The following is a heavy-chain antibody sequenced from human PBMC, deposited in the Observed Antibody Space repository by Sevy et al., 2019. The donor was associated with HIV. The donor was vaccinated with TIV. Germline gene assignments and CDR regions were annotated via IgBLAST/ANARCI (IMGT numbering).Heavy chain of an antibody. D-gene: IGHD3-22*01. CDR3: AITRGYYSDTSGYFDY. V-gene: IGHV1-24*01. J-gene: IGHJ4*02. CDR2: FDPEDGER. CDR1: RYSLNKFS. Sequence: ASVKVSCRISRYSLNKFSMHWVRQAPGKGLEWMGSFDPEDGERIYAQKFQGRFSMTGDTSTDEAYMKLVSLRPDDTAVYYSAITRGYYSDTSGYFDYWGQGTLVTVSS.